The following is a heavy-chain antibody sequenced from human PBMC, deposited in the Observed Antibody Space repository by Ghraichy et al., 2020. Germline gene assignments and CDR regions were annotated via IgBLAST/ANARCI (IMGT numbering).Heavy chain of an antibody. J-gene: IGHJ2*01. V-gene: IGHV1-18*01. CDR2: ISPYNGDT. D-gene: IGHD5-12*01. Sequence: ASVKVSCKASGYTFIRYGISWVRQAPGQGLEWMGWISPYNGDTHYAQNFQGRVTVTMDTSTTTAYMELRSLRSDDTAIYFCARAVPRGHSGVGWFFDLWGRGTPVTVSS. CDR1: GYTFIRYG. CDR3: ARAVPRGHSGVGWFFDL.